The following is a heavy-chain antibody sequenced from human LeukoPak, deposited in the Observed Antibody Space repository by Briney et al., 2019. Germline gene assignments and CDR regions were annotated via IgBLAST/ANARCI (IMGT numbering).Heavy chain of an antibody. CDR1: GFTVSSNY. Sequence: GGSLRLSCAASGFTVSSNYMSWVRQAPGKGLEWVSVIYSGGSTYYADSVKGRFTISRVNSKNTLYLQMNSLRAEDTAVYYCARSSVRDGYNSGQFDYWGQGTLVTVSS. V-gene: IGHV3-66*01. CDR2: IYSGGST. J-gene: IGHJ4*02. D-gene: IGHD5-24*01. CDR3: ARSSVRDGYNSGQFDY.